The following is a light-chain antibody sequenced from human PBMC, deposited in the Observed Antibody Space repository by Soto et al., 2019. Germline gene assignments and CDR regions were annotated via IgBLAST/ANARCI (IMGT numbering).Light chain of an antibody. CDR1: QGISNY. Sequence: DIQMTQSPSSLSASVGDRVTITCRASQGISNYLAWYQQKPGKVPKLLIYAASTLQSEVPSRFSGSGSGTDFTLTISPLQPEDVATYYCREYISAPRTFGQGTKVEIK. CDR3: REYISAPRT. J-gene: IGKJ1*01. V-gene: IGKV1-27*01. CDR2: AAS.